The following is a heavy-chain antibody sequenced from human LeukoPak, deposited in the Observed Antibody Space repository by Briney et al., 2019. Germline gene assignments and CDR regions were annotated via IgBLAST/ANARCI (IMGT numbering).Heavy chain of an antibody. CDR1: GFTFSSYS. CDR2: ISSSTTNI. CDR3: ARDVHLEGNYYGMDV. D-gene: IGHD1-1*01. V-gene: IGHV3-21*01. J-gene: IGHJ6*02. Sequence: GGSLRLSCAASGFTFSSYSMNWVRQAPGRGLEWVSSISSSTTNIYYADSVKGRFTISRDNAKNSLYLQMNSLRAEDTAVYYCARDVHLEGNYYGMDVWGQGTTVTVSS.